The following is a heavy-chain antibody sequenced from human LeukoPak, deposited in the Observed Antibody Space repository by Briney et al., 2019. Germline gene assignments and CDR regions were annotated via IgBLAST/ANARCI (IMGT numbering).Heavy chain of an antibody. J-gene: IGHJ6*03. CDR1: GYTFTSYD. CDR2: MNPNSGNT. CDR3: ASSDHYYDILTGYSGYYYMDV. D-gene: IGHD3-9*01. Sequence: ASVKVSCKASGYTFTSYDINWVRQATGQGLEWMGWMNPNSGNTGYAQKFQGRVTITRNTSISTAYMELSSLRSEDTAVYYCASSDHYYDILTGYSGYYYMDVWGKGTTVTVSS. V-gene: IGHV1-8*03.